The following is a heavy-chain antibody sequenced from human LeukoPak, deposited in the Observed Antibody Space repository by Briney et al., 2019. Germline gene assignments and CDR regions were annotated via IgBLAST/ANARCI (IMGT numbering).Heavy chain of an antibody. CDR3: AKDQGKYGSGRAIDY. D-gene: IGHD3-10*01. V-gene: IGHV3-30*02. J-gene: IGHJ4*02. CDR1: GFIFSYYG. Sequence: PGGSLRLSCAASGFIFSYYGMHWVRQAPGKGLEWVAFIRYDGSNKYYADSVKGRFTISRDNSKNTLYLQMNSLRAEDTAVYYCAKDQGKYGSGRAIDYWGQGTLVTVSS. CDR2: IRYDGSNK.